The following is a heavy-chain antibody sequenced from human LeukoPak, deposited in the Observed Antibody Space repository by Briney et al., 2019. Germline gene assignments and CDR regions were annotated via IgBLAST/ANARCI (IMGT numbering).Heavy chain of an antibody. CDR1: GFTVSSDY. Sequence: GGSLRLSCAASGFTVSSDYMSWVRQAPGKGLEWVSVIYSGGSTYYADSVRGRFTISRDNAKSTLYLQMNSLRAEDTAVYYCARDPDCSSTSCWSYYYYYMDVWGKGTTVTVSS. D-gene: IGHD2-2*01. V-gene: IGHV3-53*01. CDR2: IYSGGST. J-gene: IGHJ6*03. CDR3: ARDPDCSSTSCWSYYYYYMDV.